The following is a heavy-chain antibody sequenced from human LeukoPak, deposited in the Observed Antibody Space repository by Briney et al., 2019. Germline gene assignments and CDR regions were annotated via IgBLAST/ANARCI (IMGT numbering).Heavy chain of an antibody. J-gene: IGHJ4*02. V-gene: IGHV4-4*07. CDR1: GGSISSYY. Sequence: SXTLSLTCTVSGGSISSYYWSWIRQPAGKGLEWIGRIYTSGSTNYNPSLKSRVTMSVDTSKNQFSLKLSSVTAADTAVYYCARDPKAHYYGSGSYTLWGQGTLVIVSS. CDR3: ARDPKAHYYGSGSYTL. D-gene: IGHD3-10*01. CDR2: IYTSGST.